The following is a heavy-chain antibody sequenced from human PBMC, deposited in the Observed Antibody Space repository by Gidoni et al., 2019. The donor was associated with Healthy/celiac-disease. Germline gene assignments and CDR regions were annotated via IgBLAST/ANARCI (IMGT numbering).Heavy chain of an antibody. J-gene: IGHJ4*02. CDR1: GGTFSRYA. CDR3: ASDKDYCSGGSCSEGPFDY. V-gene: IGHV1-69*04. D-gene: IGHD2-15*01. Sequence: QVQLVQSGAAVKQPGSSVKVSCKASGGTFSRYATSWVRQAPGQGLEWMGRIIPIRGIANYAQKFQGRVTITADKSTSTAYMERSSLRSEDTAVYYCASDKDYCSGGSCSEGPFDYWGQGTLVTVSS. CDR2: IIPIRGIA.